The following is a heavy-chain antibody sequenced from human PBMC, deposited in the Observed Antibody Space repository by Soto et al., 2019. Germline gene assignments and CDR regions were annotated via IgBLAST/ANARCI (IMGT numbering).Heavy chain of an antibody. Sequence: QVQLVESGEGVVQPGRSLRLSCAASGFTFSSYGMHWVRQAPGKGLEWVAVIWYDGSNKYYADSVKGRFTISRDNSKNTLYLQMNCLRAEDTAVYYCAREQVVVPAASIDYWGQGTLVTVSS. V-gene: IGHV3-33*01. CDR2: IWYDGSNK. J-gene: IGHJ4*02. CDR3: AREQVVVPAASIDY. D-gene: IGHD2-2*01. CDR1: GFTFSSYG.